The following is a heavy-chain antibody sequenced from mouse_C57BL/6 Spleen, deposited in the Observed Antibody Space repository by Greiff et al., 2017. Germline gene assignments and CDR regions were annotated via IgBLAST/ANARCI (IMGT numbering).Heavy chain of an antibody. Sequence: EVQLQQSGPELVKPGASVTMSCKASGYTFTDYNMHWVKQSHGTSLEWIGYINPNNGGTSYNQKFKGKATLTLNKSSSTAYMELRSLTSDDSAVYYCARGPWFAYWGQGTLVTVSA. J-gene: IGHJ3*01. CDR2: INPNNGGT. V-gene: IGHV1-22*01. CDR1: GYTFTDYN. CDR3: ARGPWFAY.